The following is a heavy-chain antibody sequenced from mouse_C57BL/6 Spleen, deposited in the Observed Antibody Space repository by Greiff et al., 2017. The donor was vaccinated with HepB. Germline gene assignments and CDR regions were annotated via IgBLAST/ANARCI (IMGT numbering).Heavy chain of an antibody. CDR1: GYTFTSYG. V-gene: IGHV1-81*01. CDR3: ARHDRNAMDY. Sequence: QVQLKQSGAELARPGASVKLSCKASGYTFTSYGISWVKQRTGQGLEWIGEIYPRSGNTYYNEKFKGKATLTADKSSSTAYMELRSLTSEDSAVYFCARHDRNAMDYWGQGTSVTVSS. J-gene: IGHJ4*01. CDR2: IYPRSGNT. D-gene: IGHD2-12*01.